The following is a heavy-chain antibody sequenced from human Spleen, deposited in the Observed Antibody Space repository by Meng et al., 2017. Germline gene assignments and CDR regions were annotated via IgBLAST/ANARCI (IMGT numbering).Heavy chain of an antibody. CDR1: GFTFSSYW. J-gene: IGHJ4*02. Sequence: GESLKISCAASGFTFSSYWMHWVRQAPGKGLLWVSRINGDGSSTSYADSVKGRFTISRDNAKNTLYLQMNSLRAEDTAVYYCAGRSSGWYFFDYWGQGTLVTVSS. CDR2: INGDGSST. V-gene: IGHV3-74*01. D-gene: IGHD6-19*01. CDR3: AGRSSGWYFFDY.